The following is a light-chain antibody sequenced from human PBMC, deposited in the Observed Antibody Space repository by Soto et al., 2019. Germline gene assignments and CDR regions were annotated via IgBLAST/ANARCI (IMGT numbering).Light chain of an antibody. CDR2: DAS. J-gene: IGKJ3*01. CDR1: QDIKKN. Sequence: DIQMTQSPSSLSASVGERVIITCQASQDIKKNLNWYQQKPGKAPKLLIYDASNLKTGVPSRFSGSGSGTDFTFTISTLQPEDFATYYCQLHDYLEITFGPGTKVDI. V-gene: IGKV1-33*01. CDR3: QLHDYLEIT.